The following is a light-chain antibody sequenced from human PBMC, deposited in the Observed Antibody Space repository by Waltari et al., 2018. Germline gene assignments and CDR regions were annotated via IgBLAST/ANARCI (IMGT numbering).Light chain of an antibody. CDR1: SSNIGSTY. V-gene: IGLV1-47*02. J-gene: IGLJ2*01. CDR3: AAWDDSLSGVV. Sequence: QSVLTQPPSASGTPGQRVTISCSGSSSNIGSTYVYWYQQLPGTAPNLLIYSNNQRPSGVPDRFSCSKSGTSASLAISGLRSEDEADYYCAAWDDSLSGVVFGGGTKLTVL. CDR2: SNN.